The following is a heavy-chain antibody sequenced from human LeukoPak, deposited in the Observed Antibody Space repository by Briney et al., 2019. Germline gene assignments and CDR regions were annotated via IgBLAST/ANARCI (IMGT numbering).Heavy chain of an antibody. Sequence: GGSLRLSCAASGFAVSSNYMSWVRQAPGKGLEWVSFIYSGGSTYYADSVKGRFTISRDNSKNTLYLQMNSLKAEDTAVYYCARVAGYYDSSGYHEGFDYWGQETLVTVSS. CDR2: IYSGGST. CDR1: GFAVSSNY. D-gene: IGHD3-22*01. V-gene: IGHV3-53*01. J-gene: IGHJ4*02. CDR3: ARVAGYYDSSGYHEGFDY.